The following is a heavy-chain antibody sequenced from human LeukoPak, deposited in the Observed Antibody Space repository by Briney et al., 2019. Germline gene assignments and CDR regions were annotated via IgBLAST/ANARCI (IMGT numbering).Heavy chain of an antibody. J-gene: IGHJ5*02. Sequence: PSETLSLTCAVYGGSFSGYYWSWIRQPPGKGLEWIGEINHSGSTNYNPSLKSRVTISVDTSKNQFSLKLSSVTAADTAVYYCARGVARYCSSTSCLYNWFDPWGQGTLVTVSS. CDR1: GGSFSGYY. CDR3: ARGVARYCSSTSCLYNWFDP. D-gene: IGHD2-2*01. V-gene: IGHV4-34*01. CDR2: INHSGST.